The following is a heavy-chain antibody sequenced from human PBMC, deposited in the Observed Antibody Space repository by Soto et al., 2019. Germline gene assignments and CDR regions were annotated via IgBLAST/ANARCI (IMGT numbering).Heavy chain of an antibody. J-gene: IGHJ6*02. V-gene: IGHV1-8*01. CDR1: GYTFTSYD. Sequence: QVQLVQSGAEVKKPGASVKVSCKASGYTFTSYDINWVRQATGQGLERMGWMNPNSGNTGYAQKFQGRVTMTRNTSISTAYMELSSLRSEDTAVYYCASIYSNLGYYYYGMDVWGQGTTVTVSS. CDR3: ASIYSNLGYYYYGMDV. D-gene: IGHD4-4*01. CDR2: MNPNSGNT.